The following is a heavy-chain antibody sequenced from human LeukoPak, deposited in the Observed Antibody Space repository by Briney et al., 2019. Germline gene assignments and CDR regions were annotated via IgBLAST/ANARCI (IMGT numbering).Heavy chain of an antibody. D-gene: IGHD2-15*01. CDR2: IYYSGAT. V-gene: IGHV4-39*07. Sequence: SETLSLTCTVSGGSISNSYYYWGWTRQPPGEALEWIGSIYYSGATYYKPSLKSRVTISVDTSKNQFSLKLSSVTAADTAVYYCVRSLRYCSGGSCYENFAYWGQGTLVTVSS. J-gene: IGHJ4*02. CDR1: GGSISNSYYY. CDR3: VRSLRYCSGGSCYENFAY.